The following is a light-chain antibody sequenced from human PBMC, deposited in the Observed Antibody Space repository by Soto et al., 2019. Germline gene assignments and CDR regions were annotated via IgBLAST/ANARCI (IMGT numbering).Light chain of an antibody. V-gene: IGKV2-30*02. CDR3: MQGSHWPTT. Sequence: VEMTQSPLSLPVTLGQPATIPCRSSQGLVHSDGNTYLSWFQQRPGQSPRRLIYKISNRDSGVPDRFSGSGSGTDFTLKISRVEAEDIGVYYCMQGSHWPTTFGQGTKVDIK. CDR2: KIS. CDR1: QGLVHSDGNTY. J-gene: IGKJ1*01.